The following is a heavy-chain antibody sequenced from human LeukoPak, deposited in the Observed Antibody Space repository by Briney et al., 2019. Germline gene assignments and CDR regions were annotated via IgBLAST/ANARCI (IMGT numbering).Heavy chain of an antibody. D-gene: IGHD3-10*01. CDR3: ARLIRRFGVFNWFDP. Sequence: SETLSLTCAVYGGSFSGYYWTWIRQPPGKGLEWIGEINHSGSTNYNPSLKSRVTISVDTSKNQFSLKLSSVTAADTAVYYCARLIRRFGVFNWFDPWGQGTLVTVSS. V-gene: IGHV4-34*01. CDR2: INHSGST. CDR1: GGSFSGYY. J-gene: IGHJ5*02.